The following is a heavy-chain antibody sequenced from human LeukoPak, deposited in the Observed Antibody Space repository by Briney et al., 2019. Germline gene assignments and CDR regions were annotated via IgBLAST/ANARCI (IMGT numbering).Heavy chain of an antibody. CDR2: INTNTGNP. CDR3: ARDHIVVVPAAMVSKRNYGMDV. V-gene: IGHV7-4-1*02. Sequence: ASVKVSCKASGYTFTSYAMNWVRQAPGQGLEWVGWINTNTGNPTYAQGFTGRFVFSLDTSVSTAYLQISSLKAEDTAVYYCARDHIVVVPAAMVSKRNYGMDVWGQGTTVTVSS. CDR1: GYTFTSYA. D-gene: IGHD2-2*01. J-gene: IGHJ6*02.